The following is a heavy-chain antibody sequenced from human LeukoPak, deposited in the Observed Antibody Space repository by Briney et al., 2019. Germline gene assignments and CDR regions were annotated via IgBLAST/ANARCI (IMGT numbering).Heavy chain of an antibody. Sequence: PGGSLRLSCAASGFTFSDYYMSWIRQAPGKGLEWVSYISSSGSTINYADSAKGRFTISRDNAKNSLYLQMNSLRAEDTAVYYCARGYGDYYYYGMDVWGQGTTVTVSS. D-gene: IGHD4-17*01. CDR1: GFTFSDYY. CDR2: ISSSGSTI. V-gene: IGHV3-11*01. J-gene: IGHJ6*02. CDR3: ARGYGDYYYYGMDV.